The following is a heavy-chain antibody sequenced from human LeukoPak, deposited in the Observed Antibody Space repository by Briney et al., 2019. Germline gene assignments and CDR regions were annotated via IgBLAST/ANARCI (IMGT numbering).Heavy chain of an antibody. CDR3: AREDDTIADNTFGI. J-gene: IGHJ3*02. CDR1: GYTFNNYG. V-gene: IGHV1-69*06. Sequence: GASVKVSCKASGYTFNNYGISWVRQAPGQGLEWMGGIIPIFATTNYAQAFQGRVTITADKSTSTVYMELSSLRSEDTAVYYCAREDDTIADNTFGIWGQGTVVTVSS. CDR2: IIPIFATT. D-gene: IGHD6-13*01.